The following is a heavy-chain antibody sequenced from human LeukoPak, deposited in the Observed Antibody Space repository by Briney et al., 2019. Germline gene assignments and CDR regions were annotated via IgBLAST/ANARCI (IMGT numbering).Heavy chain of an antibody. CDR3: AKDLCSSTGCYTANWFDP. D-gene: IGHD2-2*02. V-gene: IGHV3-23*01. J-gene: IGHJ5*02. CDR2: ISGSGGST. CDR1: GFTFSSYA. Sequence: GGSLRLSCAASGFTFSSYAMSWVRQAPGKGLEWVSAISGSGGSTYYADSVKGRFTISRDNSKNTLYLQMNSLRAEDTAVYYCAKDLCSSTGCYTANWFDPWGQGTLVTVSS.